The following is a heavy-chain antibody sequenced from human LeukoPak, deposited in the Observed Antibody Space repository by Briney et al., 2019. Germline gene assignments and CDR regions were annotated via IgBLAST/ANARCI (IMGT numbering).Heavy chain of an antibody. CDR1: GFTFNSYE. CDR3: AKEVGSSFPYYYYMDV. V-gene: IGHV3-23*01. D-gene: IGHD6-13*01. J-gene: IGHJ6*03. Sequence: GGSLRLSCAASGFTFNSYEMNWVRQAPGKGLEWVSAISGSGGSTYYADSVKGRFTISRDNSKNTLYLQMNSLRAEDTAVYYCAKEVGSSFPYYYYMDVWGKGTTVTISS. CDR2: ISGSGGST.